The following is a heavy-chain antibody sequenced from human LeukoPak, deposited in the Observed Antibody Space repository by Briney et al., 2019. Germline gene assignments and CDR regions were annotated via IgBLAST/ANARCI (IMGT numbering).Heavy chain of an antibody. CDR1: GFTFSNYA. Sequence: PGGSLRLSCAASGFTFSNYAMHWVRQAPGKGLEWVSIISFDGSNKYYADSVKGRFTISRDNSKNTLYLQMNSLIPEDTAVYYCARAVPSRQAIDYWGQGTLVTVSS. CDR2: ISFDGSNK. V-gene: IGHV3-30*03. CDR3: ARAVPSRQAIDY. J-gene: IGHJ4*02.